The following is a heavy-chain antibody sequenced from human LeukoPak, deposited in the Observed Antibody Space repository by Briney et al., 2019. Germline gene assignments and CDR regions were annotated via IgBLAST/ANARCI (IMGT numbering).Heavy chain of an antibody. V-gene: IGHV5-51*01. Sequence: GKSLKISCKGAGYSFTSYWIGWVRQMPGKGLEGMGIIYPGDSDTRYSPSFQGQVPISAHKSISTAYLQCSSLKASDTAMYYCARQGSSWYGDAFAIWGQGTMVTVSS. CDR3: ARQGSSWYGDAFAI. CDR2: IYPGDSDT. J-gene: IGHJ3*02. CDR1: GYSFTSYW. D-gene: IGHD6-13*01.